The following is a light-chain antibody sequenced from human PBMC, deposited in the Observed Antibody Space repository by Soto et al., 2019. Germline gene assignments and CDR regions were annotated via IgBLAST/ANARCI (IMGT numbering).Light chain of an antibody. CDR3: QQNSTTLYT. CDR1: QSISIN. CDR2: AAS. J-gene: IGKJ2*01. Sequence: DIQMTQSPSSLSASVGDRVTITCRASQSISINLSWYQQKPGKAPQLLIYAASSLQSGIPSRFSGGGSGTDFTLTITSLQPEDFAFYYCQQNSTTLYTFGQGTNLEIK. V-gene: IGKV1-39*01.